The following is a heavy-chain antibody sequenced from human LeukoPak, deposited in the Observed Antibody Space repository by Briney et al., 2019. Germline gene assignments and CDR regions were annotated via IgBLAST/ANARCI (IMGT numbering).Heavy chain of an antibody. D-gene: IGHD3-22*01. CDR3: ARGTSSVFYYYYYMDV. Sequence: GGSLRLSCAASGFTFSSYWMSWVRQAPGKGLVWVSRINSDGSSTSYADSVKGRFTISRDNAKNTLYLQMNSLRAEDTAVYYCARGTSSVFYYYYYMDVWGKGTTVTVSS. CDR1: GFTFSSYW. V-gene: IGHV3-74*01. CDR2: INSDGSST. J-gene: IGHJ6*03.